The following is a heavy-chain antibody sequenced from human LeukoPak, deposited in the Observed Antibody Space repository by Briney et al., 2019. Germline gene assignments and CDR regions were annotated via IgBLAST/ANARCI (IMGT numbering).Heavy chain of an antibody. CDR1: GYTFTSYY. Sequence: APVKVSCKASGYTFTSYYMHWVRQAPGQGLEWMGIINPSGGSTSYAQKFQGRVTMTRDTSTSTVYMELSSLRSEDTAVYYCASGYCSGGSCGTYFDYWGQGTLVTVSS. CDR2: INPSGGST. D-gene: IGHD2-15*01. CDR3: ASGYCSGGSCGTYFDY. J-gene: IGHJ4*02. V-gene: IGHV1-46*01.